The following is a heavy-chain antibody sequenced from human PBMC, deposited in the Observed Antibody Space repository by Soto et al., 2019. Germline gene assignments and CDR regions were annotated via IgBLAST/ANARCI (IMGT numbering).Heavy chain of an antibody. CDR2: IYSGGST. V-gene: IGHV3-53*01. CDR1: GFTVSSNY. D-gene: IGHD3-3*01. Sequence: GGSLRLSCAASGFTVSSNYMSWVRQAPGKGLEWVSVIYSGGSTYYADSVKGRFTISRDNSKNTLYLQMNSLRAEDTAVYYCARDLALNDFWSGYYTDPYSYYGMDVWGQGTTVTVSS. J-gene: IGHJ6*02. CDR3: ARDLALNDFWSGYYTDPYSYYGMDV.